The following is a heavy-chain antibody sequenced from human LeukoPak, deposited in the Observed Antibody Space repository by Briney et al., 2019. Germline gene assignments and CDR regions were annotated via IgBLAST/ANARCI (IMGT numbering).Heavy chain of an antibody. CDR2: INPNSGGT. D-gene: IGHD3-10*01. CDR3: ARGYYYGPIDY. J-gene: IGHJ4*02. V-gene: IGHV1-2*02. CDR1: GYTFTRYY. Sequence: ASVKVSCKASGYTFTRYYMHWVRQAPGQGLEWMGWINPNSGGTNYAQKFQGRVTMTRDTSISTAYMELSSLRSEDTAVYYCARGYYYGPIDYWGQGTLVTVSS.